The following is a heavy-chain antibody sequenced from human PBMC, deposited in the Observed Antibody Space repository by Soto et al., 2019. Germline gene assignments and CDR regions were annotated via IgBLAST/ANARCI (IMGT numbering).Heavy chain of an antibody. CDR3: ARIGTSLAYYYGAGSRNAFDI. CDR1: GYSFTRYL. CDR2: IYPGDSAT. D-gene: IGHD3-10*01. J-gene: IGHJ3*02. Sequence: QKLSCKGYGYSFTRYLIVSVRQMPGKGLDWIGTIYPGDSATTYSPSFQGQVTTSADKSISTAYLQWSSLNASDTAMYYCARIGTSLAYYYGAGSRNAFDIWGQVTMVTVPS. V-gene: IGHV5-51*01.